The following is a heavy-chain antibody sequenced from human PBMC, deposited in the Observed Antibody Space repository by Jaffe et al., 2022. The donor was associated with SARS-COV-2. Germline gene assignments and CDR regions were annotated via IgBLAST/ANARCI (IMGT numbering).Heavy chain of an antibody. J-gene: IGHJ3*02. CDR1: GFTFSSYS. Sequence: EVQLVESGGGLVKPGGSLRLSCAASGFTFSSYSMNWVRQAPGKGLEWVSSISSSSSYIYYADSVKGRFTISRDNAKNSLYLQMNSLRAEDTAVYYCARVRGVTRGRAFDIWGQGTMVTVSS. CDR3: ARVRGVTRGRAFDI. V-gene: IGHV3-21*01. CDR2: ISSSSSYI. D-gene: IGHD4-17*01.